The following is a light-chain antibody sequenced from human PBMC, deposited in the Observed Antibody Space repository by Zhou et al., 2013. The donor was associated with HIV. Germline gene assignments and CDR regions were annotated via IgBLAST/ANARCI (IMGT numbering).Light chain of an antibody. CDR3: QQSHSAPCT. Sequence: DIQMTQSPSSLSASVGDTVTITCRASQDITNHLAWLQQKPGKAPKLLIFLASTLQSGVPSRFSGSGSGTDFTLTINSLQPEDFATYFCQQSHSAPCTFGQGTKLEI. V-gene: IGKV1-16*01. CDR2: LAS. CDR1: QDITNH. J-gene: IGKJ2*02.